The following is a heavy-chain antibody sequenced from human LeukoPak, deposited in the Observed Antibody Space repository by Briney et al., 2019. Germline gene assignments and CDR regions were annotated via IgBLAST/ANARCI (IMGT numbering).Heavy chain of an antibody. V-gene: IGHV3-53*01. D-gene: IGHD4-17*01. CDR3: ARYGDGDDAFDI. Sequence: GGSLRLSCAASGVTLSTYAMSWARQAPGKGLEWVSVIYSGGSTYYADSVKGRFTISRDNSKNTLYLQMNSLRAEDTAVYYCARYGDGDDAFDIWGQGTMVTVSS. J-gene: IGHJ3*02. CDR2: IYSGGST. CDR1: GVTLSTYA.